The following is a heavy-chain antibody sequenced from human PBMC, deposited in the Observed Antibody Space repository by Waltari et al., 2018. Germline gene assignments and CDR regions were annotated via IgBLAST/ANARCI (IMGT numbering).Heavy chain of an antibody. V-gene: IGHV6-1*01. J-gene: IGHJ3*02. CDR3: VRDAEMGLDTFDI. CDR1: GDSVSSNGAA. D-gene: IGHD1-26*01. Sequence: QVLLQQSGPGLVKPSQTLSLTCGISGDSVSSNGAAWTWIRQSPSRGLEWLGRTYYRSKWYNDYALSVKGRISVNPDTSKNQFSLHLNSVTAEDTAIYYCVRDAEMGLDTFDIWGQGTMVTVSS. CDR2: TYYRSKWYN.